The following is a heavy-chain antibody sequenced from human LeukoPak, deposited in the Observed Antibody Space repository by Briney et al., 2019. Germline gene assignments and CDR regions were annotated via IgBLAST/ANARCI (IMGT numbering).Heavy chain of an antibody. V-gene: IGHV7-4-1*02. Sequence: ASVKVSCKASGYTFTSYAMNWMRQAPGQGLEWMGWINTNTGNPTYAQGFTGRFVFSLDTPVSTAYLQISSLKAEDTAVYYCARVEAAAGKVWFDPWGQGTLVTVSS. D-gene: IGHD6-13*01. CDR1: GYTFTSYA. CDR3: ARVEAAAGKVWFDP. CDR2: INTNTGNP. J-gene: IGHJ5*02.